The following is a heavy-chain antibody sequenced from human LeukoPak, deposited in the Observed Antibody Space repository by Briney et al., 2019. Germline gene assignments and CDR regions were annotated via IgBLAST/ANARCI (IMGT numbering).Heavy chain of an antibody. J-gene: IGHJ4*02. CDR2: ITIGSNYI. CDR3: ARRAGAYTHPYDY. D-gene: IGHD3-16*01. Sequence: GGSLRLACAASGFTFSRYNMNWVRQAPGKGLEWVSSITIGSNYIYYSDSVKGRFTISIDNSKNTLYLQMNSLRAEDTAVYYCARRAGAYTHPYDYWGQGTLVTVSS. CDR1: GFTFSRYN. V-gene: IGHV3-21*04.